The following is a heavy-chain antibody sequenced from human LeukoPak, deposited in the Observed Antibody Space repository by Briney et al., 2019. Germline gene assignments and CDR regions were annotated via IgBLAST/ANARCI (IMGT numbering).Heavy chain of an antibody. Sequence: AGGSLRLSCTVSGFTVSSNSMSWVRQAPGKGLEWVSFIYSGTIHYSDSVKGRFTISRDNSKNTLYLQMNSLRAEDTAVYYCAKAPGGNYYDSSGYLDYWGQGTLVTVSS. D-gene: IGHD3-22*01. CDR2: IYSGTI. V-gene: IGHV3-53*01. CDR1: GFTVSSNS. J-gene: IGHJ4*02. CDR3: AKAPGGNYYDSSGYLDY.